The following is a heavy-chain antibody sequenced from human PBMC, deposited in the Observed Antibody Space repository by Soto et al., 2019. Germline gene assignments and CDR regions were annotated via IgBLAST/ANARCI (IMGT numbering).Heavy chain of an antibody. CDR2: ISSSGSTI. J-gene: IGHJ6*02. CDR1: GFTFSDYY. V-gene: IGHV3-11*01. CDR3: ARQYSGYDSDYYYYYYGMDV. D-gene: IGHD5-12*01. Sequence: PGGSLRLSCAASGFTFSDYYMSWIRQAPGKGLEWVSYISSSGSTINYADSVKGRFTISRDNAKNSLDLQMNSLRAEDTAVYYCARQYSGYDSDYYYYYYGMDVWGQGTTVTVSS.